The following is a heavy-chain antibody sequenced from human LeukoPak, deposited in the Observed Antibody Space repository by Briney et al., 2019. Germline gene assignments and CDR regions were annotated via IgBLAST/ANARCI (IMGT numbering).Heavy chain of an antibody. V-gene: IGHV4-34*01. CDR3: ARGETCSSTSCYPYYYYYMDV. Sequence: PSETLSLTCAVYGGSFSGYYWSWIRQPPGKGLEWIGEINHSGSTNYNPSLKSRVTISVDTSKNQFSLKLSSVTAADTAVYYCARGETCSSTSCYPYYYYYMDVWGKGTTVTVSS. D-gene: IGHD2-2*01. J-gene: IGHJ6*03. CDR1: GGSFSGYY. CDR2: INHSGST.